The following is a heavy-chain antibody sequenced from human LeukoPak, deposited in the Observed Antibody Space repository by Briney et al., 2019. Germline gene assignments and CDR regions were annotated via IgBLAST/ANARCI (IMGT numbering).Heavy chain of an antibody. V-gene: IGHV3-23*01. D-gene: IGHD3-22*01. CDR3: AKQPIYYDSPYYFDY. J-gene: IGHJ4*02. CDR1: GFTFSSYA. CDR2: ISGSGGST. Sequence: GGSLRLSCAASGFTFSSYAMSWVRQAPGKGLEWVSAISGSGGSTYYADSVKGRFTISRDNSKNTLYLQMNSLRAEDTAVYYCAKQPIYYDSPYYFDYWGQGTLVTVSS.